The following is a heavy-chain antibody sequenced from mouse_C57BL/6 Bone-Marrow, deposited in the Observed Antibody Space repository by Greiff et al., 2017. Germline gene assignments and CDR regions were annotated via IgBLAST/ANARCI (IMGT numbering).Heavy chain of an antibody. CDR3: ARSYYGSSYGYYAMDY. V-gene: IGHV5-6*01. CDR2: ISSGGSYT. CDR1: GFTFSSYG. D-gene: IGHD1-1*01. J-gene: IGHJ4*01. Sequence: EVQVVESGGDSVKPGGSLKLSCAASGFTFSSYGMSWVRQTPDKRLGWVATISSGGSYTYYPDSVKGRFTISRDNAKNTLYLQMSSLKSEDTAMYYCARSYYGSSYGYYAMDYWGQGTSVTVSS.